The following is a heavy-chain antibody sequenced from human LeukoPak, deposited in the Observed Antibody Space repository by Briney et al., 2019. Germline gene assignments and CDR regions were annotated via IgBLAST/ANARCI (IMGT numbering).Heavy chain of an antibody. J-gene: IGHJ4*02. CDR1: GGSISNFY. CDR2: IYSSGST. Sequence: AETLSLTCTVSGGSISNFYWSWLRKPPGKGLEGIGYIYSSGSTNYNPSLESRVTISVDTSKNQFSLKLSSVTAADTAVYYCARDDTMVRGAFDYWGQGTLVTVSS. CDR3: ARDDTMVRGAFDY. D-gene: IGHD3-10*01. V-gene: IGHV4-59*01.